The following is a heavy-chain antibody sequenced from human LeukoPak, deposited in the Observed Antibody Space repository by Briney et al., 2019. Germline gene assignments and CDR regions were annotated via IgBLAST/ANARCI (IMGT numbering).Heavy chain of an antibody. Sequence: PSETLSLTCAVSGGSISSGSYSWSWIRQPPGKGLEWIGYFFYSGSTYYNPSLKSRVTISVDTSKNQFSLKLSSVTAADTAVYYCARVHHYYYYMDVWGKGTTVTVSS. CDR3: ARVHHYYYYMDV. CDR1: GGSISSGSYS. V-gene: IGHV4-30-4*07. CDR2: FFYSGST. J-gene: IGHJ6*03.